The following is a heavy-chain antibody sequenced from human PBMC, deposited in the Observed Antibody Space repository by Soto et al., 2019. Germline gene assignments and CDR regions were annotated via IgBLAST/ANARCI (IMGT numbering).Heavy chain of an antibody. CDR1: GFDFTNSW. CDR3: TRDQRYSSAV. CDR2: VNSDGSIT. V-gene: IGHV3-74*01. J-gene: IGHJ4*02. D-gene: IGHD5-18*01. Sequence: EVQLVESGGGLVQPGGSLRLSCAASGFDFTNSWMHWVRQAPGKGLVWVSHVNSDGSITTYADSVKGRFTISRDNAKNTVYLQMNSLRVEDTAVYYYTRDQRYSSAVWGQGTLVTVSS.